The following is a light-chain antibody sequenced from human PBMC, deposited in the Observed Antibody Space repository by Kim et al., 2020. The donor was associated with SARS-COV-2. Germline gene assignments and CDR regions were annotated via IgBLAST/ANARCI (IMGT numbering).Light chain of an antibody. CDR3: LLYYGGSWV. CDR2: SIS. CDR1: TGAGTSGYC. J-gene: IGLJ3*02. Sequence: GRTVTRTCASSTGAGTSGYCPNWCQQRPGQAPRALIYSISNKHSWTPARFSGSLLGGKAALTLSGVQPEDEAEYYCLLYYGGSWVFGGGTQLTVL. V-gene: IGLV7-43*01.